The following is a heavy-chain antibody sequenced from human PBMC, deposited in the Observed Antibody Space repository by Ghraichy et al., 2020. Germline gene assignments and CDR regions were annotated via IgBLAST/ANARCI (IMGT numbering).Heavy chain of an antibody. Sequence: SETLSLTCTVSGGSISSGGYYWSWIRQHPGKGLEWIGYIYYSGSTYYNPSLKSRVTISVDTSKNQFSLKLSSVTAADTAVYYCARGNYDFWSGYYLSHYYFDYWGQGTLVTVSS. J-gene: IGHJ4*02. CDR3: ARGNYDFWSGYYLSHYYFDY. CDR2: IYYSGST. D-gene: IGHD3-3*01. V-gene: IGHV4-31*03. CDR1: GGSISSGGYY.